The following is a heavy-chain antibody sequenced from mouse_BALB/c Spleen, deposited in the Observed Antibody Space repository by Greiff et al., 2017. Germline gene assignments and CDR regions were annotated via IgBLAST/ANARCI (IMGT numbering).Heavy chain of an antibody. Sequence: QVQLQQSGAELVRPGSSVKISCKASGYAFSSSWMNWVKQRPGQGLEWIGRIYPGDGDTNYNGKFKGKATLTADKSSSTAYMQLSSLTSVDSAVYFCARGGYGYDDGYAMDYWGQGTSVTVSS. D-gene: IGHD2-2*01. CDR1: GYAFSSSW. J-gene: IGHJ4*01. CDR2: IYPGDGDT. CDR3: ARGGYGYDDGYAMDY. V-gene: IGHV1-80*01.